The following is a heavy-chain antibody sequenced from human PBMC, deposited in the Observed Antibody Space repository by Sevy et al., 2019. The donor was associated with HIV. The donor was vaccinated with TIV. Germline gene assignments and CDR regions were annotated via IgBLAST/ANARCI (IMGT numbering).Heavy chain of an antibody. CDR2: IYSGGST. D-gene: IGHD3-22*01. CDR1: GFTVSSNY. CDR3: ASGYYYDSSGPPAAAFDI. J-gene: IGHJ3*02. V-gene: IGHV3-53*01. Sequence: GGSLRLSCAASGFTVSSNYMSWVRQAPGKGLEWVSVIYSGGSTYYADSVKGRFTISRDNSKNTLYLQMNSLRAEDKAVYYCASGYYYDSSGPPAAAFDIWGQGTMVTVSS.